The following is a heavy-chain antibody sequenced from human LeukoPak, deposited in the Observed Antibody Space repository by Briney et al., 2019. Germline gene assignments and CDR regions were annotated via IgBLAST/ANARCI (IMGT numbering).Heavy chain of an antibody. D-gene: IGHD6-19*01. V-gene: IGHV3-30*04. Sequence: GRSLRLSCAASGFTLSSYAMHWVRQAPGKGLEWVAVISYDGSNKYYADSVKGRFTISRDNSKNTLYLQMNSLRAEDTAVYYCARDSGWYYFDYWGQGTLVTVSS. CDR3: ARDSGWYYFDY. J-gene: IGHJ4*02. CDR2: ISYDGSNK. CDR1: GFTLSSYA.